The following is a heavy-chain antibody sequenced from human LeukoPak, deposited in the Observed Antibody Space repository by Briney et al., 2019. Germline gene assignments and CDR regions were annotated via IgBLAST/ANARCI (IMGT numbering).Heavy chain of an antibody. Sequence: GGSLRLSCAASGFTFSSYGMHWVRQAPGKGLEWVAVISYDGSNKYYADSVKGRFTISRDNSKNTLYLQINSLRADDTAVYYCAKEVTGDTLDYWGQGTLVSVSS. CDR3: AKEVTGDTLDY. CDR2: ISYDGSNK. V-gene: IGHV3-30*18. D-gene: IGHD7-27*01. J-gene: IGHJ4*02. CDR1: GFTFSSYG.